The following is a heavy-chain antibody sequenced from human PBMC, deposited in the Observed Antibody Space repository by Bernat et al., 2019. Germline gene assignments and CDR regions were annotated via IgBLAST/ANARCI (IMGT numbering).Heavy chain of an antibody. CDR3: TSADDYGGIRL. J-gene: IGHJ4*02. Sequence: QVQLVQSGAEVKKPGASVKVSCKASGYTFTSYYMHWVRQAPGQGLEWMGIINPSGGSTSYAQKFQGRVTMTRDTSTSTVYMELSSLRSEYTAVYYCTSADDYGGIRLWGQGTLVTVSS. D-gene: IGHD4-23*01. CDR2: INPSGGST. CDR1: GYTFTSYY. V-gene: IGHV1-46*03.